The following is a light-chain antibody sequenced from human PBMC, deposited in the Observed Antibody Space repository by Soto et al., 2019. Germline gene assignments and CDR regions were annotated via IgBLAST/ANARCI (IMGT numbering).Light chain of an antibody. J-gene: IGLJ1*01. CDR2: EGS. Sequence: QSALTQPASVSGSPGQSITISCTGTSSDVGSYNLVSWYQQHPGKAPKLMIYEGSKRPSGVSNRFSGSKSGNTASLTISGLQAEDEADYYCCSYAGSSTVGVFGTGTKLTV. CDR1: SSDVGSYNL. CDR3: CSYAGSSTVGV. V-gene: IGLV2-23*03.